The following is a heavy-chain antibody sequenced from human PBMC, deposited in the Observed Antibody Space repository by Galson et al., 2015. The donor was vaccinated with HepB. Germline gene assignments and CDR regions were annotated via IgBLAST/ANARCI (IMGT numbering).Heavy chain of an antibody. CDR3: AKDGDFSYDSSGYVFDY. D-gene: IGHD3-22*01. CDR1: GFTFSSYG. CDR2: IRYDGSNK. V-gene: IGHV3-30*02. J-gene: IGHJ4*02. Sequence: SLRLSCAASGFTFSSYGMHWVRQAPGKGLEWVAFIRYDGSNKYYADSVKGRFTISRDNSKNTLYLQMNSLRAEDTAVYYCAKDGDFSYDSSGYVFDYWGQGTLVTVSS.